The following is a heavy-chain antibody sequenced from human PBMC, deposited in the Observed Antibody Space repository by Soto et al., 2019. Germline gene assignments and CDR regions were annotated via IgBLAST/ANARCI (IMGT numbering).Heavy chain of an antibody. Sequence: EVQLVESGGGLIQPGGSLRLSCAASGFNVNSSYMTWIRQAPGKGLQWVADISSGGTTKYADSVRGRFSISRDMSKNTLYLQMNSLRVEDTAIYSCARQFPSDNYGNRLDPWGQGTLVAVSA. V-gene: IGHV3-53*01. D-gene: IGHD4-17*01. CDR3: ARQFPSDNYGNRLDP. CDR1: GFNVNSSY. J-gene: IGHJ5*02. CDR2: ISSGGTT.